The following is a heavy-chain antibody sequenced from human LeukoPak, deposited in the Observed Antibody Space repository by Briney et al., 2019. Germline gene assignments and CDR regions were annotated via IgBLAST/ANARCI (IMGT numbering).Heavy chain of an antibody. CDR2: INSDGSST. V-gene: IGHV3-74*01. J-gene: IGHJ6*03. D-gene: IGHD3-3*01. CDR3: ARGEYYDFWSGYYTVYYYYMDV. CDR1: GFTFSSYW. Sequence: PGGSLRLSCAASGFTFSSYWMHWVRQAPGKGLVWVSRINSDGSSTSYADSVKGRFTISRDNAKNTLYLKMNSLRAEDTAVYYCARGEYYDFWSGYYTVYYYYMDVRGKGTTVTVSS.